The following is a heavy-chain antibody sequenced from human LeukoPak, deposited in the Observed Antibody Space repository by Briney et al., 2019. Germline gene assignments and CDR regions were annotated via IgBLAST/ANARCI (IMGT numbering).Heavy chain of an antibody. D-gene: IGHD3-22*01. V-gene: IGHV3-23*01. CDR2: ISGSGGST. CDR3: AKEVGRSYYDSSGYSDY. CDR1: GGSISSGDYY. Sequence: ETLSLTCTVSGGSISSGDYYWSWVRQAPGKGLEWVSAISGSGGSTYYADSVKGRFTISRDNSKNTLYLQMNSLRAEDTAVYYCAKEVGRSYYDSSGYSDYWGQGTLVTVSS. J-gene: IGHJ4*02.